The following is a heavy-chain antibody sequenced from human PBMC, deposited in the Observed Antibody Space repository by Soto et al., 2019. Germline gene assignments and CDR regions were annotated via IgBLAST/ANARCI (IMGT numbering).Heavy chain of an antibody. CDR1: GFSFSSYG. Sequence: VGSLRLSCAASGFSFSSYGMHWVRQAPGKGLDWVAVIWYDGSNKYYAESVKGRFTISRDNSKNTLYVQMNSLTVEDTAVYYCARAQYTGSYFDACDVWGQGTMVTVSS. CDR2: IWYDGSNK. V-gene: IGHV3-33*03. J-gene: IGHJ3*01. D-gene: IGHD1-26*01. CDR3: ARAQYTGSYFDACDV.